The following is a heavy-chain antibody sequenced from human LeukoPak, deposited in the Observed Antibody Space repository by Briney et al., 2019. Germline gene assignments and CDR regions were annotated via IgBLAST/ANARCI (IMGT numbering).Heavy chain of an antibody. CDR3: ARADPTYYDFWSSWSLDY. V-gene: IGHV1-3*01. CDR1: GYIFTTHV. CDR2: ISADNGNT. Sequence: GASVKVSCQASGYIFTTHVVHWVRQAPGQRLERMGWISADNGNTKFSQKFQGRVTITRDTYAGIVYMEMSSLRSEDTAVYYCARADPTYYDFWSSWSLDYWGQGTQVTVSS. D-gene: IGHD3-3*01. J-gene: IGHJ4*02.